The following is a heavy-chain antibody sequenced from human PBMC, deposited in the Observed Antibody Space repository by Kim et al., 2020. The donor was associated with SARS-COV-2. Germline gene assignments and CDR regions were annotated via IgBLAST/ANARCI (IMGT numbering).Heavy chain of an antibody. Sequence: GGSLRLSCAASGFTFSDFYMSWIRQAPGKGLEWISFISNSNTDTNYADSVRGRFTVSRDNAKNSVFLQMNSLRADDTAVYYCARAQRPGSYNDYWGQG. CDR2: ISNSNTDT. J-gene: IGHJ4*02. D-gene: IGHD3-10*01. CDR3: ARAQRPGSYNDY. CDR1: GFTFSDFY. V-gene: IGHV3-11*05.